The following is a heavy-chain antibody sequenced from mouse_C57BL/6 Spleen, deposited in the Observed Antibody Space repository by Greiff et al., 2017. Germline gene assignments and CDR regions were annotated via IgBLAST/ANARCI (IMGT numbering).Heavy chain of an antibody. J-gene: IGHJ1*03. CDR3: ARKPSNYGYFEV. Sequence: QVQLQQPGAELVKPGASVKMSCKASGYTFTSYWITWVKQRPGQGLEWIGDIYPGSGSTNYNEKFTSKGTLTVDTSSGTAYMQLSSLTSEDSAVYYCARKPSNYGYFEVWGTGTTVTVSS. CDR1: GYTFTSYW. D-gene: IGHD2-5*01. V-gene: IGHV1-55*01. CDR2: IYPGSGST.